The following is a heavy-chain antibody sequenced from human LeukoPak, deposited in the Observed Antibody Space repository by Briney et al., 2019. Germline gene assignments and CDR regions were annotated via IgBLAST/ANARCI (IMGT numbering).Heavy chain of an antibody. Sequence: SGASLRLSCAASGFTFSSYWMHWVRQAPGKGLLWVSRINSDGRSTSHADSVKGRFTISRDNAKNTLYLQMNSLRAEDTAVYYCARGTGYSVVDYWGRGTLVTVSS. V-gene: IGHV3-74*01. CDR3: ARGTGYSVVDY. J-gene: IGHJ4*02. CDR2: INSDGRST. D-gene: IGHD5-18*01. CDR1: GFTFSSYW.